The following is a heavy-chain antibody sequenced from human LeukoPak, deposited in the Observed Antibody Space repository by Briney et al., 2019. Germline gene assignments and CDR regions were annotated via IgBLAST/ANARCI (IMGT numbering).Heavy chain of an antibody. J-gene: IGHJ4*02. Sequence: ASVKVSCKASGYIFTSYGISWVRQAPGQGLEWMGWISAYNGNTNYAQKLQGRVTITRDTSASTAYMELSSLRSEDTAVYYCARGKASSWYDPRDRDYFDYWGQGTLVTVSS. CDR3: ARGKASSWYDPRDRDYFDY. CDR1: GYIFTSYG. D-gene: IGHD6-13*01. V-gene: IGHV1-18*01. CDR2: ISAYNGNT.